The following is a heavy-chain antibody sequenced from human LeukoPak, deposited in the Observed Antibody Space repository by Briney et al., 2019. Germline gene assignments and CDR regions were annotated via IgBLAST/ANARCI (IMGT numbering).Heavy chain of an antibody. CDR1: GFTFSAYN. V-gene: IGHV3-21*01. Sequence: GGSLRLSCAASGFTFSAYNMNWVRRTPGKGLEWVSSITTSSTYMFYADSVRGRFTISRDNAENSLYLQMNSLRAEDTAVYYCAKDYYGSGSMFDYWGQGTLVTVSS. D-gene: IGHD3-10*01. CDR2: ITTSSTYM. CDR3: AKDYYGSGSMFDY. J-gene: IGHJ4*02.